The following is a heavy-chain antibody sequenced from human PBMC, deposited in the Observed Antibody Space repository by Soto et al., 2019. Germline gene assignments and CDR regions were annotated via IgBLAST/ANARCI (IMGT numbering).Heavy chain of an antibody. CDR3: ARMVRGSNIDYYHYMDV. CDR1: GYSFTSHG. V-gene: IGHV1-18*01. CDR2: ISASNGDT. D-gene: IGHD3-10*01. J-gene: IGHJ6*03. Sequence: QVQLVQSGAEVKKPGASVKVSCKASGYSFTSHGISLVRQAPGQGLEWMAWISASNGDTNYAQKFQGRVTVTTDTSTSTGYMELRSLRSEDTAVYYCARMVRGSNIDYYHYMDVWGKGTTVTVSS.